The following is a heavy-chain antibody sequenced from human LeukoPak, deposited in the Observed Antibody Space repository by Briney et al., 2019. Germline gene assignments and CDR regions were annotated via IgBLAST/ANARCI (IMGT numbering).Heavy chain of an antibody. D-gene: IGHD3-10*01. CDR3: AKVYSATMVRGVIIPRGMDV. J-gene: IGHJ4*02. V-gene: IGHV3-30*02. Sequence: GGSLRLSCAASGFTFSSYGMHWVRQAPGKGLEWVAFIRYDGSNKYYADSVKGRFTISRDNSKNTLYLQMNSLRAEDTAVYYCAKVYSATMVRGVIIPRGMDVWGQGTLVTVSA. CDR1: GFTFSSYG. CDR2: IRYDGSNK.